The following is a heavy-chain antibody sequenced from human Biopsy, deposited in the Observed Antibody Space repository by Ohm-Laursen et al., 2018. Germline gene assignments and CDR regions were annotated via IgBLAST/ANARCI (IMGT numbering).Heavy chain of an antibody. D-gene: IGHD3-3*01. V-gene: IGHV4-34*01. CDR3: ARGEYYAYWSGARKLNYFDY. J-gene: IGHJ4*02. CDR2: INHSGST. Sequence: PSDTLSLTCAVSGGSFSGTYWSWIRQTPGKGLEWIGEINHSGSTKYNPSFESRVTISVDTSKNQFSLNLFSVTAADAARYFCARGEYYAYWSGARKLNYFDYWGQGTLGIVSS. CDR1: GGSFSGTY.